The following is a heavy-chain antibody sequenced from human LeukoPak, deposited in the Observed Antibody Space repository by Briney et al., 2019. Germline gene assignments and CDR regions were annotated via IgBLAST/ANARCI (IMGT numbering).Heavy chain of an antibody. Sequence: QSGGSLRLSCAASGFTFSSYAMSWVRQAPGKGLEWVSAISGSGGSTYYADSVKGRFTISRDNSKNTLYLQMNSLRAEDTAVYYCAKDLSLGTSYRWRPVDYWGQGILVTVSS. J-gene: IGHJ4*02. V-gene: IGHV3-23*01. CDR3: AKDLSLGTSYRWRPVDY. CDR1: GFTFSSYA. D-gene: IGHD3-10*01. CDR2: ISGSGGST.